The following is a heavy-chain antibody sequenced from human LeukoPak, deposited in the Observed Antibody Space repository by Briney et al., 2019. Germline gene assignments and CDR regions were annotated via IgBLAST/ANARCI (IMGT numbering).Heavy chain of an antibody. D-gene: IGHD6-25*01. CDR1: GFTFSSYA. V-gene: IGHV3-23*01. J-gene: IGHJ2*01. CDR2: ISGSVGTI. Sequence: GGSLRLSCAASGFTFSSYAMSWVRQAPGKGLEWVSSISGSVGTIYYADSVKGRFTISRDNSKNTLYLQMNNLRAEGSAVYSCAKDLSGYGPYWYFDLWGRGTLVTVSS. CDR3: AKDLSGYGPYWYFDL.